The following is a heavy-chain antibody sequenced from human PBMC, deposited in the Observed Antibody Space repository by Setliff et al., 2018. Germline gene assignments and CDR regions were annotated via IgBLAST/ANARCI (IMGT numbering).Heavy chain of an antibody. D-gene: IGHD3-3*01. V-gene: IGHV1-46*01. CDR1: GYTFTRYY. CDR2: INPSGGST. CDR3: ARGGIGFSEITIFGVALYWFDP. J-gene: IGHJ5*02. Sequence: GASVKVSCKASGYTFTRYYMHWVRQAPGQGLEWMGIINPSGGSTSYAQKFQGRVTMTRDTPTSTVYMELSSLRSEDTAVYYCARGGIGFSEITIFGVALYWFDPWGQGTLVTVSS.